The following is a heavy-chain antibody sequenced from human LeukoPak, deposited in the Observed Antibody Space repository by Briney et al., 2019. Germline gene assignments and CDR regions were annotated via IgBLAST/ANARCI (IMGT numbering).Heavy chain of an antibody. Sequence: PSETLSLTCTVSGGSISSGDYYWSWLRQYPGKGLEGIGFIHYSGNTYYNPSLESRVNISVDTSNNQFSLKVRSVTAADTAVYYCAREFNDSAISYYFDHWGQGTLVTVSP. CDR3: AREFNDSAISYYFDH. CDR2: IHYSGNT. CDR1: GGSISSGDYY. D-gene: IGHD3-22*01. V-gene: IGHV4-31*03. J-gene: IGHJ4*02.